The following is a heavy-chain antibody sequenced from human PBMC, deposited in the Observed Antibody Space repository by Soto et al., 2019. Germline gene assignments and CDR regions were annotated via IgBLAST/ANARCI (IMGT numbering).Heavy chain of an antibody. CDR2: IIPIFGTA. J-gene: IGHJ5*02. CDR1: GGTFSSYA. CDR3: ARASSYTYCGGDCYANWFDT. D-gene: IGHD2-21*02. Sequence: QVQLVQSGAEVKKPGSSVKVSCKASGGTFSSYAISWVRQAPGQGLEWMGGIIPIFGTANYAQKFQGRVTITADESTSPAYMELSSLRSEDTAVYYCARASSYTYCGGDCYANWFDTWGQGTLVTVSS. V-gene: IGHV1-69*01.